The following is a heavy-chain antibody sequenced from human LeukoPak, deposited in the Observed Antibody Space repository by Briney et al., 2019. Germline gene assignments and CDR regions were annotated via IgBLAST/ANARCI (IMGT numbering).Heavy chain of an antibody. V-gene: IGHV4-38-2*02. Sequence: PSETLSLTCTVSGYSISSGYYWGWIRQPPGKGLEWIGSIYYSGSTYYNPSLKSRVTISVDTSKNQFSLKLSSVTAADTAVYYCARDSSGWEHWGQGTLVTVSS. CDR3: ARDSSGWEH. J-gene: IGHJ4*02. CDR1: GYSISSGYY. CDR2: IYYSGST. D-gene: IGHD6-19*01.